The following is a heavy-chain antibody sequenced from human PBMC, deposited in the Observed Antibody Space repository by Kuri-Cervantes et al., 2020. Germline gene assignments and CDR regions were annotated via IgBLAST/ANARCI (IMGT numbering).Heavy chain of an antibody. CDR2: IIPIFGTA. D-gene: IGHD3-10*01. J-gene: IGHJ4*02. Sequence: SVKVSCKASGGTFSSYAISWVRQAPGQGLEWMGGIIPIFGTANYAQKFQGRVTMTTDTSTSTAYMELRSLRSDDTAVYYCARVRYYYGSGSEKFDYWGQGTLVTVSS. CDR3: ARVRYYYGSGSEKFDY. CDR1: GGTFSSYA. V-gene: IGHV1-69*05.